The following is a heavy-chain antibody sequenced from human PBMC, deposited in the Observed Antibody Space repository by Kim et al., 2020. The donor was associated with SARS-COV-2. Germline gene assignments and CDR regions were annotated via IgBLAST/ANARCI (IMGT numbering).Heavy chain of an antibody. CDR1: GFTVSSNY. CDR2: IYSGGST. J-gene: IGHJ6*02. CDR3: ARVSLGGTIFGVVIQDYYYYGMDV. Sequence: GGSLRLSCAASGFTVSSNYMSWVRQAPGKGLEWVSVIYSGGSTYYADSVKGRFTISRDNSKNTLYLQMNSLRAEDTAVYYCARVSLGGTIFGVVIQDYYYYGMDVWGQGTTVTVSS. D-gene: IGHD3-3*01. V-gene: IGHV3-53*01.